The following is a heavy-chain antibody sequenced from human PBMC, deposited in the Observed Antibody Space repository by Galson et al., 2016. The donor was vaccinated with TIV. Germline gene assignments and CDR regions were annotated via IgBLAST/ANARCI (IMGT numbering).Heavy chain of an antibody. CDR1: GGSISDYY. Sequence: SETLSFTCTVSGGSISDYYWSWIRQPPGKGLDWIGYVYYTGSTDYNPSLKSRVTISVDTSKNQFSLRLSSVTAADTAMYYCARVHLGYFDYWGQGILVTVSS. J-gene: IGHJ4*02. D-gene: IGHD3-16*01. CDR3: ARVHLGYFDY. CDR2: VYYTGST. V-gene: IGHV4-59*01.